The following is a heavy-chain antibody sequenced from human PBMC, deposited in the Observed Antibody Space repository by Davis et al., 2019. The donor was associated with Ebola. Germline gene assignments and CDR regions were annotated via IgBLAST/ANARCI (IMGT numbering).Heavy chain of an antibody. CDR3: ARVRYCIGTSCKQVLAFDI. V-gene: IGHV3-72*01. CDR2: TSNKAKRYTT. CDR1: GFTSSDHY. Sequence: PGGSLRLSCAASGFTSSDHYMDWVRQAPGKGLEWVARTSNKAKRYTTEYAASVKGRFTISRDDSKNSLYLQMNSLTTEDTAVYYCARVRYCIGTSCKQVLAFDIWGQGTMVTVSS. J-gene: IGHJ3*02. D-gene: IGHD2-2*01.